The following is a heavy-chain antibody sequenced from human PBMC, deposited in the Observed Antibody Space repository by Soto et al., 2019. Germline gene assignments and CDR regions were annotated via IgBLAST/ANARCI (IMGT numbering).Heavy chain of an antibody. V-gene: IGHV4-31*03. CDR2: IYYSGST. Sequence: SETLSLTCTVSGGSISSGGYYWSWIRQHPGKGLEWIGYIYYSGSTYYNPSLKSRVTISVDTSKNQFSLKLSSVTAADTAVYYCASAGGIQLWPRLFDYWGQGTLVTVPS. D-gene: IGHD5-18*01. J-gene: IGHJ4*02. CDR1: GGSISSGGYY. CDR3: ASAGGIQLWPRLFDY.